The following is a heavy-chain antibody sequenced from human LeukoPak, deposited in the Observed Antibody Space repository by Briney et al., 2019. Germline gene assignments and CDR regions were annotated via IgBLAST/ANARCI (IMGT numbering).Heavy chain of an antibody. V-gene: IGHV1-2*02. J-gene: IGHJ5*02. D-gene: IGHD5-18*01. CDR2: IKPNSGGT. CDR1: GYTFSDYY. Sequence: ASVLEFVKASGYTFSDYYRHWVRQAPGQGLEWMGWIKPNSGGTNYALKFQGRVTMTRDTSINTAYMELSSLRSDDTAVYYCARGSAMVTTYRGGNCFDPWGHVILIPVSS. CDR3: ARGSAMVTTYRGGNCFDP.